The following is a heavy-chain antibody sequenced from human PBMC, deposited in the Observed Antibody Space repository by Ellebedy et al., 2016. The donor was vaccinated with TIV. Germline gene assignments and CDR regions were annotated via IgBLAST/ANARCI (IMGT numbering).Heavy chain of an antibody. Sequence: PGGSLRLSCVASGFTFSAYAMGWVRQAPGKGLEWVSGIYGSGGRGSTYYADSLKGRFTISRDNSKNTLDLQMSSLKVEDTAVYYCAKMRGWDLRAWFDYWGQGILVTVSS. CDR2: IYGSGGRGST. CDR1: GFTFSAYA. CDR3: AKMRGWDLRAWFDY. J-gene: IGHJ4*02. V-gene: IGHV3-23*01. D-gene: IGHD1-26*01.